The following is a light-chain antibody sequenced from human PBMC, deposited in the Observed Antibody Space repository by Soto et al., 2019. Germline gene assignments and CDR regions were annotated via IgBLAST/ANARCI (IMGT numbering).Light chain of an antibody. V-gene: IGKV3-20*01. CDR1: QSVSSSY. Sequence: EIVLTQSPGTLSLSPGERATLYCRASQSVSSSYLAWYQQKPGQAPRLLIYGASSRATSIPDRFSGSGSGTDFTLTISRLEPEDFAVYYCQQYGSSPGTFGQGTKVDIK. J-gene: IGKJ1*01. CDR3: QQYGSSPGT. CDR2: GAS.